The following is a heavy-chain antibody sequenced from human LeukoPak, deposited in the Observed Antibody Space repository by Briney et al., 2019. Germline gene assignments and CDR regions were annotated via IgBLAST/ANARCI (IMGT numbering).Heavy chain of an antibody. J-gene: IGHJ4*02. CDR2: IKYDGSNP. D-gene: IGHD3-9*01. Sequence: GSLRLSCAASGFTFNTYWMHWARQAPGKGLVWVSHIKYDGSNPTYADSVKGRFTISRDNAKNTLYLQMNSLRAEDTAIYYCAKGVRFLDWWMLDYWGQGSLVTVSS. CDR1: GFTFNTYW. V-gene: IGHV3-74*01. CDR3: AKGVRFLDWWMLDY.